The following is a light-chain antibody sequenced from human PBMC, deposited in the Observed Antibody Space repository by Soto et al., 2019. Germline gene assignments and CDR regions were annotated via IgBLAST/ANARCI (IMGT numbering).Light chain of an antibody. Sequence: EIVMTQSPATLSMSLGERATLSCRASQSVSSNLAWYQQKPGQAPRLLIYGASTRATGIPARFSGSGSGTEFTLTISSLQSEDFAVYYCQQRSNWPLTFGGGTRVEI. J-gene: IGKJ4*01. CDR2: GAS. V-gene: IGKV3-15*01. CDR1: QSVSSN. CDR3: QQRSNWPLT.